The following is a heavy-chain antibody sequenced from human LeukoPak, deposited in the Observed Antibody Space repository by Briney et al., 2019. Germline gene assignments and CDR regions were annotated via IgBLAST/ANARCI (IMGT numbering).Heavy chain of an antibody. V-gene: IGHV3-48*04. J-gene: IGHJ4*02. CDR2: ISTSSSSI. Sequence: GGSLRLSCAASGFTFGTYSMSWVRQAPGKGLEWVSYISTSSSSIYYADSVKGRFTISRDNAKNSLYLQMNSLRAEDTAVYYCARVRPIQRNAYWGQGTLVTVAS. CDR1: GFTFGTYS. D-gene: IGHD5-18*01. CDR3: ARVRPIQRNAY.